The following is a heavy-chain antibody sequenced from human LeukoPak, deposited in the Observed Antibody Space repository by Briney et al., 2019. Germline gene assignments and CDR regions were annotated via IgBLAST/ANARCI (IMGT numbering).Heavy chain of an antibody. Sequence: QLGGSLRLSCAASGFSFGSYWMYWVRQAPGKGLMYIARINNDGGGTTYADSVKGRFTISRDNARNGVYLQMNSLRAEDTAVYYCARGGPHHAFDIWGQGTMVTVSS. J-gene: IGHJ3*02. V-gene: IGHV3-74*03. D-gene: IGHD1-14*01. CDR3: ARGGPHHAFDI. CDR2: INNDGGGT. CDR1: GFSFGSYW.